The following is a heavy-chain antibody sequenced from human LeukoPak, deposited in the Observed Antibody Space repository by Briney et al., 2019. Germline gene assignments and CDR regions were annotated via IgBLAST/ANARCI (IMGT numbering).Heavy chain of an antibody. J-gene: IGHJ3*01. V-gene: IGHV3-23*01. D-gene: IGHD4-17*01. CDR2: ITGSGGTI. CDR3: GKDPNGDYVGAFDF. CDR1: GFAFRYYA. Sequence: PGGSLRLSCVGSGFAFRYYAMTWVRQAPGKGPEWVSSITGSGGTIRYADSVKGRFTISRDNSVDTLYLQMNRLSAEDTAVYYCGKDPNGDYVGAFDFWGRGTMVTVSS.